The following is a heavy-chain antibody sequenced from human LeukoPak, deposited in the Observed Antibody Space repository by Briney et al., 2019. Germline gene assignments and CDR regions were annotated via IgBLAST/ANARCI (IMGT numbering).Heavy chain of an antibody. V-gene: IGHV3-23*01. CDR1: GFTFSNFA. D-gene: IGHD1-14*01. CDR2: ISVSGGST. CDR3: AKDAEGTITDAFDY. Sequence: GGSLRLSCAAFGFTFSNFAMSWVRQAPGKGLEWVSAISVSGGSTYYADSVEGRFSMFRDNSKNTLYLQMNSLRVEDTAVYYCAKDAEGTITDAFDYWGQGTLVTVSS. J-gene: IGHJ4*02.